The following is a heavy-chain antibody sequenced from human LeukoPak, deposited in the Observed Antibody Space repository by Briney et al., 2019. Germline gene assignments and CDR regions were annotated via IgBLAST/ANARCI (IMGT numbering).Heavy chain of an antibody. CDR3: ATDGGPFDH. CDR1: GFRFSGYW. V-gene: IGHV3-7*01. CDR2: IKQDGSEK. Sequence: DPGGSLRLSCVGSGFRFSGYWMSWVRQAPGKGLEWVANIKQDGSEKYYVDSVKGRFTISRDNAKNSQYLQMNSLRVEDTAIYYCATDGGPFDHWGPGTLVTVSS. J-gene: IGHJ4*02. D-gene: IGHD3-3*01.